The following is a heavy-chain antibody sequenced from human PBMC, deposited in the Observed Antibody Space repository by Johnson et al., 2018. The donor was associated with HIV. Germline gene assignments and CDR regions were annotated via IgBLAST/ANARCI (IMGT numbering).Heavy chain of an antibody. V-gene: IGHV3-30*02. J-gene: IGHJ3*02. D-gene: IGHD3-3*01. Sequence: QVQLVESGGGVVQPGGSLRLSCAASGFTFSSYGMHWVRQAPGKGLEWVAFIRYDGSNKYYADSVKGRFTISRDNSKNTLYLQMNSLRAEDTAVYYCARDRRITIFGSGRAVQSNDAFDIWGQGTMVTVSS. CDR2: IRYDGSNK. CDR3: ARDRRITIFGSGRAVQSNDAFDI. CDR1: GFTFSSYG.